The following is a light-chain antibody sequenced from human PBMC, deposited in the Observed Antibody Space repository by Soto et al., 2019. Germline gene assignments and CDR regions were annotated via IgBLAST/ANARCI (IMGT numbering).Light chain of an antibody. Sequence: IVLTQSPGALSLSPGERATLSCRASQSVRNNYLAGYQQKPGQTPRLLIYGASTWSTGIPDRFSGSGSGRDFTLTISRLEPEDFAVYYCQQYGSSPPVTFGGGTKVEIK. V-gene: IGKV3-20*01. CDR2: GAS. CDR1: QSVRNNY. CDR3: QQYGSSPPVT. J-gene: IGKJ4*01.